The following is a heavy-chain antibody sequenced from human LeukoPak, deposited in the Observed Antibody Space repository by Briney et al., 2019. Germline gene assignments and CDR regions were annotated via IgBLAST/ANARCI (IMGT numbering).Heavy chain of an antibody. D-gene: IGHD5-18*01. J-gene: IGHJ4*02. V-gene: IGHV4-59*03. CDR3: AQGYRYGRFDY. CDR1: GGSISSYY. CDR2: IHYSGGT. Sequence: PSETLSLTCTVSGGSISSYYWSWIRQPPGKGLEWIGFIHYSGGTNYNPSLKSRVTISVDTSKNQFSLNLSSVTAADTAVYYCAQGYRYGRFDYWGQGTLVTVPS.